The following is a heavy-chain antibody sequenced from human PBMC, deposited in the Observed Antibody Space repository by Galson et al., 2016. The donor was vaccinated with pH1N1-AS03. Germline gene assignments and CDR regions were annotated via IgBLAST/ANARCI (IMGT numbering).Heavy chain of an antibody. CDR1: GFTFDDYA. CDR2: ITWDGAST. Sequence: SLRLSCAAPGFTFDDYAMHWVRHAPGKGLEWVSFITWDGASTYYADSVRGRFTISRDSSKDSVYLQMDSLRGEDTALYYCAKDMHHRSAWEVFESWGQGTLVTVSS. V-gene: IGHV3-43D*03. D-gene: IGHD1-26*01. CDR3: AKDMHHRSAWEVFES. J-gene: IGHJ4*02.